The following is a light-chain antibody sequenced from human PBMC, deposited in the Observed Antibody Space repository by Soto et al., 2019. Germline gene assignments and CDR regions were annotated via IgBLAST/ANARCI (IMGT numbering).Light chain of an antibody. CDR1: SSNIGSNT. J-gene: IGLJ3*02. CDR2: SNN. CDR3: AAWDDSLTGGV. Sequence: VLTQPPSASGTPGQRVTISCSGSSSNIGSNTVNWYQHLPGTAPRLLIHSNNQRPSGVPDRFSGSKSGTSASLAISGLQSDDEADYYCAAWDDSLTGGVFGGGTKLTVL. V-gene: IGLV1-44*01.